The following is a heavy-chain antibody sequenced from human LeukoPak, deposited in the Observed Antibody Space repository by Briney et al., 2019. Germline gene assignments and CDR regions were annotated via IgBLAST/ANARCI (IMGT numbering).Heavy chain of an antibody. V-gene: IGHV3-7*01. CDR2: IKQEGSEK. Sequence: GGSLRLSCAASGFTFRSHWMSWVRQPPGDELEWVASIKQEGSEKYYVDSVRGRFTVSRGNAKNSLYLQMNSLRAEDTAVYYCARLMGDRTIYDSWGQGTLVTVSS. J-gene: IGHJ4*02. CDR3: ARLMGDRTIYDS. D-gene: IGHD1-26*01. CDR1: GFTFRSHW.